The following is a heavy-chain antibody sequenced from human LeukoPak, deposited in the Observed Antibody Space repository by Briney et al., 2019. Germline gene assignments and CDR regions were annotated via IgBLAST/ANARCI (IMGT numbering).Heavy chain of an antibody. Sequence: GESLKISCKGSGYSFSTYWIAWVRQMPGKGLEWMGIIYPGDSDTRYSPSFQGQVTISVDTSISTAYLQWSSLKASDTAVYYCARRLNWFDPWGQGTLVTVSS. V-gene: IGHV5-51*01. CDR2: IYPGDSDT. CDR3: ARRLNWFDP. J-gene: IGHJ5*02. CDR1: GYSFSTYW.